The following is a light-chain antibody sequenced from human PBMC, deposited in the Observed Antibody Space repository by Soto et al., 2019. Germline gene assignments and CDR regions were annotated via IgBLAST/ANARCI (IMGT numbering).Light chain of an antibody. CDR1: QSIRSW. CDR3: QQYESYSPLT. V-gene: IGKV1-5*01. CDR2: DAY. J-gene: IGKJ4*01. Sequence: DIQMTQSPSILTASVVARVTITRRSSQSIRSWLAWYQQKPGKAPKLLIYDAYSLESGVPSRFSGRRSGTEFTLTIAGLQPEDFATYYCQQYESYSPLTFGGGTKVDIK.